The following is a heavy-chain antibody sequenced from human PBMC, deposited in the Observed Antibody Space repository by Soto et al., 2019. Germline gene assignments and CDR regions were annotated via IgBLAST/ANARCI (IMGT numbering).Heavy chain of an antibody. D-gene: IGHD2-8*01. CDR3: AKGANIVLMVYAILHPDAFDI. V-gene: IGHV3-23*01. CDR1: GFTFSSYA. Sequence: GGSLRLSCAASGFTFSSYAMSWVRQAPGKGLEWVSAISGSGGSTYYADSVKGRFTISRDNSKNTLYLQMNSLRAEDTAVYYCAKGANIVLMVYAILHPDAFDIWGQGTMVTVSS. CDR2: ISGSGGST. J-gene: IGHJ3*02.